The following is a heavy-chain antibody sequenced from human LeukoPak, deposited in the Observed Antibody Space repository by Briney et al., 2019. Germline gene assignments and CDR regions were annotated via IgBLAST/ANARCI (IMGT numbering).Heavy chain of an antibody. J-gene: IGHJ4*02. CDR1: GFTVSSNY. Sequence: GGSLRLSCAASGFTVSSNYMSWVRQAPGKGLEWVSVIYSGGSTYYADSVKGRFTIYRDSSKNTLFLQMNNLRAEDTAVYYCARDSSGWALDYWGQGTLVTVSS. CDR2: IYSGGST. V-gene: IGHV3-66*01. CDR3: ARDSSGWALDY. D-gene: IGHD6-19*01.